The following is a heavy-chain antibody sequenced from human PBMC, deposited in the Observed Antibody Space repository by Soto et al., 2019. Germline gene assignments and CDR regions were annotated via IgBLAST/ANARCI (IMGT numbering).Heavy chain of an antibody. D-gene: IGHD6-13*01. Sequence: GGSLRLSCAASGFTFSSYAMHWVRQAPGKGLEWVAVISYDGSNKYYADSVKGRFTISRDNSKNTLYLQMNSLRAEDTAVYYCALMWIAAAGTDAFNIWGQGTMVTVSS. CDR1: GFTFSSYA. V-gene: IGHV3-30-3*01. CDR2: ISYDGSNK. J-gene: IGHJ3*02. CDR3: ALMWIAAAGTDAFNI.